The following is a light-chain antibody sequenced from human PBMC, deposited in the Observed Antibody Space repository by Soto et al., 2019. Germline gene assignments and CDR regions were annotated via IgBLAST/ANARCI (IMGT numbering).Light chain of an antibody. CDR1: SSDVGGYNY. J-gene: IGLJ1*01. CDR2: DVS. CDR3: CSYAGSYTSYV. V-gene: IGLV2-11*01. Sequence: QSALTQPRSVSGSPGQSVTISCTGTSSDVGGYNYVSWYQQHPGKAPKLMIYDVSKRPSGVPDRFSGSKSGNTASLTISGLQAEDEADYYCCSYAGSYTSYVLGTGTKLTGL.